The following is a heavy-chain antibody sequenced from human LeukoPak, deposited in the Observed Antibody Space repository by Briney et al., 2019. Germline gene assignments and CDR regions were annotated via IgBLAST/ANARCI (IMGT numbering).Heavy chain of an antibody. CDR2: IYPGDSDT. D-gene: IGHD3-3*01. CDR1: GYSFTSYW. V-gene: IGHV5-51*01. CDR3: LRGGRVVIIPFDH. J-gene: IGHJ4*02. Sequence: GESLKISCKGSGYSFTSYWIGWVRQMPGKGLEWRGIIYPGDSDTRYSPSFQGQVTISADKSISTAYLQWSSLKATDTAMYYLLRGGRVVIIPFDHWGQRPLVTVSS.